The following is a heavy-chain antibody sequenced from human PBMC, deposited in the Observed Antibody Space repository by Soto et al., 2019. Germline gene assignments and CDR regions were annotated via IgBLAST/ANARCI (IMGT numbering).Heavy chain of an antibody. CDR3: AKDNRIRRWLGYYFDY. J-gene: IGHJ4*02. V-gene: IGHV3-43*01. D-gene: IGHD6-19*01. CDR2: ISWDGGST. Sequence: GGSLRLSCASSGFTFDDYTMHWVRQAPGKGLEWVSLISWDGGSTYYADSVKGRFTISRDNSKNSLYLQMNSLRTEDTALYYCAKDNRIRRWLGYYFDYWGQGTLVTVSS. CDR1: GFTFDDYT.